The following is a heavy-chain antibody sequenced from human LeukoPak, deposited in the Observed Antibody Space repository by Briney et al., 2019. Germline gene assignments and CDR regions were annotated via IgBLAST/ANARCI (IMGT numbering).Heavy chain of an antibody. Sequence: SETLSLTCAVYGGSFSGYYWSWIRQPPGKGLEWIGYIYYSGSTNYNPSLKSRVTISVDTSKNQFSLKLSSVTAADTAVYYCARRVFTIFGTYYFDYWGQGTLVTVSS. CDR2: IYYSGST. CDR3: ARRVFTIFGTYYFDY. CDR1: GGSFSGYY. J-gene: IGHJ4*02. V-gene: IGHV4-59*08. D-gene: IGHD3-3*01.